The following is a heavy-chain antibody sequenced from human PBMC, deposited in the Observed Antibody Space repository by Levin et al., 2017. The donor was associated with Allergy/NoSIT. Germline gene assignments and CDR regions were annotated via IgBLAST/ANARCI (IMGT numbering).Heavy chain of an antibody. CDR1: GFTFSSYS. CDR2: ISSSSSTI. J-gene: IGHJ6*03. Sequence: GGSLRLSCAASGFTFSSYSMNWVLQAPGKGLEWVSYISSSSSTIYYADSVKGRFTISRDNAKNSLYLQMNSLRDEDTAVYYCAREFTVVVPAAMGGRYYYYMDVWGKGTTVTVSS. CDR3: AREFTVVVPAAMGGRYYYYMDV. V-gene: IGHV3-48*02. D-gene: IGHD2-2*01.